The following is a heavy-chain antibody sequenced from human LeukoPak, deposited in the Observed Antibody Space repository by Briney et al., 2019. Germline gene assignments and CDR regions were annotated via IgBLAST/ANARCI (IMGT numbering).Heavy chain of an antibody. CDR3: AKDPNWDRGY. J-gene: IGHJ4*02. CDR1: GFTFTNYG. D-gene: IGHD3-10*01. Sequence: PGGSLRLXCVASGFTFTNYGMMWVRQAPGKGLVWVSYINSDGRSKTYADSVKGRFTISRDNSKNTVYLQMDSLRVEDTAVYYCAKDPNWDRGYWGQGTLVTVSS. CDR2: INSDGRSK. V-gene: IGHV3-74*01.